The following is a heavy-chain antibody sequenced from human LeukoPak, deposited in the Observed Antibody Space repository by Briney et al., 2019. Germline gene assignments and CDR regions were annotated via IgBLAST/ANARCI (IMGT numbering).Heavy chain of an antibody. V-gene: IGHV3-23*01. CDR3: AKDPTYYYGSGSYGDAFDI. D-gene: IGHD3-10*01. CDR1: GFPFSSYA. J-gene: IGHJ3*02. CDR2: ISGSGGST. Sequence: GGPRSFSGAASGFPFSSYAMSWFRKAPGKGLEWVSAISGSGGSTYYADSVKGRFTISRGNSKNTLYLQMNSLRAEDTAVYYCAKDPTYYYGSGSYGDAFDIWGQGTMVTVSS.